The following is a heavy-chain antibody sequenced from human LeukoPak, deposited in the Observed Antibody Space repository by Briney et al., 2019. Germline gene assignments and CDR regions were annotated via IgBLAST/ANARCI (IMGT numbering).Heavy chain of an antibody. CDR3: ASGEAGYGCTNGVCYYYYMDV. V-gene: IGHV1-69*13. D-gene: IGHD2-8*01. J-gene: IGHJ6*03. CDR2: IIPIFGTA. CDR1: GGTFSSYA. Sequence: ASVKVSCKASGGTFSSYAISWVRQAPGQGLEWMGGIIPIFGTANYAQKFQGRVTITADESTSTAYMELSSLRSEDTAVYYCASGEAGYGCTNGVCYYYYMDVWGKGTTVTVSS.